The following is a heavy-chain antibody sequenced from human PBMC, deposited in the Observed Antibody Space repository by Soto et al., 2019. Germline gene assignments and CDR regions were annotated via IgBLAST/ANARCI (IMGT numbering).Heavy chain of an antibody. CDR1: GYTFTSYA. CDR3: ARDPLKLPYYYYYYNMDV. J-gene: IGHJ6*03. Sequence: QVQLVQSGAEVKKPGASVKVSCKASGYTFTSYAMHWVRQAPGQRLEWMGWINAGNGNTKYSQKFQGRVTITRDTPASTPYMELSSLRSEDTAVYYCARDPLKLPYYYYYYNMDVWGKGTTVTVSS. CDR2: INAGNGNT. V-gene: IGHV1-3*01. D-gene: IGHD1-1*01.